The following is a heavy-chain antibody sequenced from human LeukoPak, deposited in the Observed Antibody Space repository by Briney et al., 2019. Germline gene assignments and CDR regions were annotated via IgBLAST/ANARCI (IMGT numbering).Heavy chain of an antibody. CDR2: IYYSGNT. J-gene: IGHJ3*02. Sequence: SETLSLTCIVSGGSFIIYYWSWTRQPPGKGLEWIAYIYYSGNTKHNPSLKSRVTISVDPSKNQFSLKLSSVTAADSAVYYCARDFKYYYDRGTSAFDIWGQGKLVTVSS. V-gene: IGHV4-59*01. D-gene: IGHD3-10*02. CDR1: GGSFIIYY. CDR3: ARDFKYYYDRGTSAFDI.